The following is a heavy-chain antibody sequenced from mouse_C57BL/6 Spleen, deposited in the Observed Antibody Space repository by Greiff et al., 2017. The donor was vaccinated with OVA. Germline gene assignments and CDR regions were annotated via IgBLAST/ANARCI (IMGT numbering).Heavy chain of an antibody. CDR2: IDPSDSYT. D-gene: IGHD2-12*01. J-gene: IGHJ1*03. V-gene: IGHV1-50*01. CDR3: ARLRWYFDV. CDR1: GYTFTSYW. Sequence: QVHVKQPGAELVKPGASVKLSCKASGYTFTSYWMQWVKQRPGQGLEWIGEIDPSDSYTNYNQKFKGKATLTVDTSSSTAYMQLSSLTSEDSAVYYCARLRWYFDVWGTGTTVTVSS.